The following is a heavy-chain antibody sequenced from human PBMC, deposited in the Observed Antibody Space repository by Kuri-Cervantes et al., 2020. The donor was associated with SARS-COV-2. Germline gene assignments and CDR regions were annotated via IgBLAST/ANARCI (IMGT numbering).Heavy chain of an antibody. Sequence: GESLKISCKGSGYSFTSYRISWVRQMPGKGLEWMGRIDPSDSYTNYSPSFQGHVTISADKSISTAYLQWSSLKASDTAMYYCARRYCSSTSCYNAFDIWGQGTMVTVSS. J-gene: IGHJ3*02. V-gene: IGHV5-10-1*01. CDR1: GYSFTSYR. CDR2: IDPSDSYT. D-gene: IGHD2-2*02. CDR3: ARRYCSSTSCYNAFDI.